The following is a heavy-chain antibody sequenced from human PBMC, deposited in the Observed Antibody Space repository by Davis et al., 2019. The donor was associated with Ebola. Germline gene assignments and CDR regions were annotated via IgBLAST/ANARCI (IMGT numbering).Heavy chain of an antibody. CDR1: GYTFTSYS. Sequence: ASVKVSCKASGYTFTSYSISWVRQAPGQGLEWMGWISAYNGNTNYAQKLQGRVTMTTDTSTSTAYMELRSLRSDDTAVYYCARDRQQLDRDWFDPWGQGTLVTVSS. J-gene: IGHJ5*02. CDR2: ISAYNGNT. D-gene: IGHD6-13*01. V-gene: IGHV1-18*04. CDR3: ARDRQQLDRDWFDP.